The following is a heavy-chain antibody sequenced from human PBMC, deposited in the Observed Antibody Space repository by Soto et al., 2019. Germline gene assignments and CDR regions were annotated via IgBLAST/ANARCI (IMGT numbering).Heavy chain of an antibody. J-gene: IGHJ6*02. Sequence: SETLSLTCTVSGGSISTYYWTWIRQPPGKGLEWIGYISYSGSTNYNPSLKCRLTISLNTSKKHFSLKLSSVTAADTAVYYCARGTRATQYYYYFYGMDVWGQGTTVTVSS. V-gene: IGHV4-59*01. CDR3: ARGTRATQYYYYFYGMDV. CDR2: ISYSGST. CDR1: GGSISTYY.